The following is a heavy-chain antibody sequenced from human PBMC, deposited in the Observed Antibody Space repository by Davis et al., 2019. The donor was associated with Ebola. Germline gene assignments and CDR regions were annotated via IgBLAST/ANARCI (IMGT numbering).Heavy chain of an antibody. V-gene: IGHV4-59*08. CDR1: GGSISSYY. CDR2: IYYSGST. CDR3: ASHMDV. J-gene: IGHJ6*02. Sequence: PSETLSLTCTVSGGSISSYYWSWIRQPPGKGLEWIGYIYYSGSTNYNPSLKSRVTISVDTSKNQFSLKLSSVTAADTAVYYCASHMDVWGQGTTVTVSS.